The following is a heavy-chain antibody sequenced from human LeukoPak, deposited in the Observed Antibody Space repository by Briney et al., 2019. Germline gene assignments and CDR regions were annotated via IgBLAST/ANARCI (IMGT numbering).Heavy chain of an antibody. CDR1: GGSFSGYY. V-gene: IGHV4-34*01. J-gene: IGHJ4*02. Sequence: PSETLSLTCAVYGGSFSGYYWSWIRQPPGKGLEWIGEINHSGSTNYNPSLKSRVTISVDTSKNQFSLKLSSVTAADTAVYYCARGTTSFDCSGGSCYPSYYFDYWGQGTLVTVSS. CDR2: INHSGST. CDR3: ARGTTSFDCSGGSCYPSYYFDY. D-gene: IGHD2-15*01.